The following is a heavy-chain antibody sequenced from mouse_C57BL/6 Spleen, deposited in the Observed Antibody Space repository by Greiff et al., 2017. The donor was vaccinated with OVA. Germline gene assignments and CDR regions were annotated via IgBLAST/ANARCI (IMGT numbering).Heavy chain of an antibody. CDR2: IWTGGGT. CDR3: ARKGNYVGWYFDV. Sequence: QVQLKESGPGLVAPSQCLSITCTASGFSFTSYAISWVRQPPGKGLEWLGVIWTGGGTNYNSAHIYRLSISKDNSKSQFFLKMNSLQADDTARYYCARKGNYVGWYFDVWGTGTTVTVSS. V-gene: IGHV2-9-1*01. D-gene: IGHD2-1*01. CDR1: GFSFTSYA. J-gene: IGHJ1*03.